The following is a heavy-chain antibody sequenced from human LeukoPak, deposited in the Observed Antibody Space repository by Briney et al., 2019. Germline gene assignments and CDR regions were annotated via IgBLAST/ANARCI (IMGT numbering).Heavy chain of an antibody. V-gene: IGHV3-7*01. CDR1: GFTFSTSW. CDR2: INQDGSEK. Sequence: GGSLRLSCAASGFTFSTSWMSWVRQAPGKGLEWVANINQDGSEKYYVDSLKGRFTISRDNAKDSLYLQMTSLRAADTALHCFARGPSGTYRYTFVYWGERTLVSVSS. CDR3: ARGPSGTYRYTFVY. D-gene: IGHD3-16*02. J-gene: IGHJ4*02.